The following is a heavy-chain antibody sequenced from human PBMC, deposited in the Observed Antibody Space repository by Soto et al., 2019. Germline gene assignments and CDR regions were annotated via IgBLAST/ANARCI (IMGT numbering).Heavy chain of an antibody. CDR1: GGSISSGGYY. Sequence: QVQLQESGPGLVKPSKTLSLTCTVSGGSISSGGYYWSWIRQHPGKGLEWLGYIYYSGSNYYNPSLKSRVTISVYTSKNHFSLNLSSVTAADTAVYYCARAFLFDYWGQGTLVTVSS. CDR2: IYYSGSN. V-gene: IGHV4-31*03. CDR3: ARAFLFDY. J-gene: IGHJ4*02.